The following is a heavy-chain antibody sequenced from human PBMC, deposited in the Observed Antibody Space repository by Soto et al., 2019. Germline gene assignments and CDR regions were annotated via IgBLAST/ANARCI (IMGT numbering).Heavy chain of an antibody. CDR1: GFTFDDYA. V-gene: IGHV3-9*01. D-gene: IGHD2-2*01. J-gene: IGHJ6*02. CDR3: AKDIFPAAAHYYRMDV. Sequence: PGGSLRLSCAASGFTFDDYAMHWVRQAPGQGLEWVSGISWNSGSIGYADSVKGRFTISRDNAKKSLYLQMNSLRAEETALYYCAKDIFPAAAHYYRMDVWGQGTTVTVSS. CDR2: ISWNSGSI.